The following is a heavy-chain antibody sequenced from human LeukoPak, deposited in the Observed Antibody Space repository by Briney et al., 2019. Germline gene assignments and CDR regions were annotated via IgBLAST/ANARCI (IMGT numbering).Heavy chain of an antibody. Sequence: PSETLSLTCAVSGGSIKSNNWWSWVRQPPGKGLEWIGEIYHSGSTNYNPSLESRVTVSVDKSKNQFSLDLSSVTAADTAVYYCARENGGGYYYGMDVWGQGTTVTVSS. D-gene: IGHD3-16*01. CDR2: IYHSGST. J-gene: IGHJ6*02. CDR1: GGSIKSNNW. V-gene: IGHV4-4*02. CDR3: ARENGGGYYYGMDV.